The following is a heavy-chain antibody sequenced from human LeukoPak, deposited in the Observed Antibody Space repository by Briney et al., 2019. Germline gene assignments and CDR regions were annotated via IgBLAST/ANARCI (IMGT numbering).Heavy chain of an antibody. V-gene: IGHV3-9*01. D-gene: IGHD3-10*01. CDR2: ISWNSGSI. Sequence: GRSLRLSCAASGFTFDDYAMHWVRQAPGKGLEWVSGISWNSGSIGYADSVKGRFTISRDNAKNSLYLQMNSLRAEDTAVYYCAKDRSPGGVQGYFDYWGQGTLVTASS. CDR1: GFTFDDYA. J-gene: IGHJ4*02. CDR3: AKDRSPGGVQGYFDY.